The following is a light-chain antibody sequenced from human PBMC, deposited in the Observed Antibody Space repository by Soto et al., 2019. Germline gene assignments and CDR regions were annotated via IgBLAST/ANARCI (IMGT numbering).Light chain of an antibody. CDR2: GAS. V-gene: IGKV3-15*01. Sequence: EIVMTQSPATLSVSPGERATLSCRASQSVSSNLAWYQQKPGQAPRLLIYGASTRATGIPARFSGSGSGTEFTLTLSSLLSEDFAVYFCQQYNNWPPWRFGQGTKVEIK. CDR1: QSVSSN. CDR3: QQYNNWPPWR. J-gene: IGKJ1*01.